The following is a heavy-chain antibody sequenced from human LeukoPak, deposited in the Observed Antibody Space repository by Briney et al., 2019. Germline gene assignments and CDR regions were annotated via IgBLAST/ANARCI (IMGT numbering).Heavy chain of an antibody. J-gene: IGHJ6*02. CDR3: ARDIVVVPAAMDYYYYGMDV. CDR1: GGTFSSYA. V-gene: IGHV1-69*13. D-gene: IGHD2-2*01. CDR2: IIPIFGTA. Sequence: SVKVSCKASGGTFSSYAISWVRQAPGQGLEWMGGIIPIFGTANYAQKFQGRVTITADESTSTAYMELSSLRSEDTAVYYCARDIVVVPAAMDYYYYGMDVWGQGTTVTVSS.